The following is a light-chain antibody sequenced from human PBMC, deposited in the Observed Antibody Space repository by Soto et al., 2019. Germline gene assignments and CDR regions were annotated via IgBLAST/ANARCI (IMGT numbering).Light chain of an antibody. CDR3: QQYGNSPIT. V-gene: IGKV3-20*01. CDR2: GAS. Sequence: EIVLKQSPGTLSLYPGERATLSCRASQSFSSSYLAWYQQKPGQAPRLLIDGASSRATGVPDRFSGTGSGTDFTITISRLEPEDFAVFYCQQYGNSPITFGQRTLLEI. CDR1: QSFSSSY. J-gene: IGKJ5*01.